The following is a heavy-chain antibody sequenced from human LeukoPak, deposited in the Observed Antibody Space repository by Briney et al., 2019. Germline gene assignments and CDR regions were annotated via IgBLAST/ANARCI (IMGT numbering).Heavy chain of an antibody. CDR2: INHSGST. CDR3: ARAHTAAAYFDY. J-gene: IGHJ4*02. D-gene: IGHD6-13*01. CDR1: GGSFSGYY. V-gene: IGHV4-34*01. Sequence: KPSETLSLTCAVYGGSFSGYYWSWIRQPPGKGLEWIGEINHSGSTNYNPSLKSRVTISVDTSKNQFSLKLSSVTAADTAVYYCARAHTAAAYFDYWGQGTLVTVSS.